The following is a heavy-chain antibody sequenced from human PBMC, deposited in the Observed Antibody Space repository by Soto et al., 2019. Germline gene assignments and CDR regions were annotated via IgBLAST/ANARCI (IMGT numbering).Heavy chain of an antibody. V-gene: IGHV4-34*01. CDR1: GGSFSGYY. J-gene: IGHJ4*02. Sequence: SETLSLTCAVYGGSFSGYYWSWIRQPPGKGLEWIGEINHSGSTNYNPSLKSRVTISVGTSKNQFSLKLSSVTAADTAVYYCAREGIMRAPRYWGQGTLVTVSS. CDR2: INHSGST. CDR3: AREGIMRAPRY.